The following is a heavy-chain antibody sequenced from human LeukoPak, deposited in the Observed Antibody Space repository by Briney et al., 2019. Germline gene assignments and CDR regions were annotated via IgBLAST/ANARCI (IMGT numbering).Heavy chain of an antibody. D-gene: IGHD6-19*01. Sequence: PGRSLRLSCAASGFTFSSYAMHWVRQAPGKGLGWVAVISYDGTNKYYEDSVKGRFTLSRDNSKNTLYLQMNSLRAEDTAVYYCARVGYSSGWYFDYWGQGTLVTVSS. CDR1: GFTFSSYA. J-gene: IGHJ4*02. V-gene: IGHV3-30*04. CDR2: ISYDGTNK. CDR3: ARVGYSSGWYFDY.